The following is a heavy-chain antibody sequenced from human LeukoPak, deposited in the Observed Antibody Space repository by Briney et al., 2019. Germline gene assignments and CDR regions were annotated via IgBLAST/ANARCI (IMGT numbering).Heavy chain of an antibody. Sequence: SETLSLTCTVSGGSISSYYWSWIRQPPGKGLEWIGYIYYSGSTNYNPSLKSRVTISVDTSKNQFSLKLSSVTAADTAVYYCAGGDGKRGYSYGYYGYWGQGTQVTVSS. CDR1: GGSISSYY. D-gene: IGHD5-18*01. CDR3: AGGDGKRGYSYGYYGY. V-gene: IGHV4-59*01. J-gene: IGHJ4*02. CDR2: IYYSGST.